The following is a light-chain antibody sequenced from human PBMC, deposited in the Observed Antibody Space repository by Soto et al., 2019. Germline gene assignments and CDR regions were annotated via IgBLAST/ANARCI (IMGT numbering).Light chain of an antibody. Sequence: ETVMTQSPATLSVSPGERATLSCRASQTVGSNLAWYQQTPGRAPRLLIYGASTRATGIPARFSGGGSGTEFTLPISSLQSEDFAVYYCQQYNDWHRTFGQGTKVEI. V-gene: IGKV3-15*01. CDR3: QQYNDWHRT. J-gene: IGKJ1*01. CDR2: GAS. CDR1: QTVGSN.